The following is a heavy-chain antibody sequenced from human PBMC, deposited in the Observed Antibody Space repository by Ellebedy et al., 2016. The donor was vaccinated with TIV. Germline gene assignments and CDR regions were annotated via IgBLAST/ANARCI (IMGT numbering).Heavy chain of an antibody. D-gene: IGHD2/OR15-2a*01. CDR2: IDPSDSYI. V-gene: IGHV5-10-1*01. CDR3: TRLENTDYSYGMDV. J-gene: IGHJ6*02. CDR1: GYRFSTFW. Sequence: PGGSLRLSCKVSGYRFSTFWINWVRRMPGKGLEWMGRIDPSDSYIKYSPSFQGNVTISVDKSVSTAYLEWSSLKASETAMYYCTRLENTDYSYGMDVWGQGTTVTVTS.